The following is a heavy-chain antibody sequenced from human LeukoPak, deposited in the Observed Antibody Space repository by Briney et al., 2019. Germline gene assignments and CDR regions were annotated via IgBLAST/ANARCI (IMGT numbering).Heavy chain of an antibody. J-gene: IGHJ6*02. CDR2: INPNSGGT. Sequence: ASVKVSCKASGYTFTGYYMHWVRQAPGQGLEWMGWINPNSGGTNYAQKFQGRVTMTRDTSISTAYMELSRLRSDDTAVDYCARVRVVGLYGMDVWGQGTTVTVSS. CDR1: GYTFTGYY. D-gene: IGHD2-15*01. V-gene: IGHV1-2*02. CDR3: ARVRVVGLYGMDV.